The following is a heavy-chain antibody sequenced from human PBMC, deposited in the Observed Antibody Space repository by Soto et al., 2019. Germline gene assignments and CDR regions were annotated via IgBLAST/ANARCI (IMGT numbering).Heavy chain of an antibody. Sequence: VGSLRLSCAASGFTFSSFAMNWVHQAPGKGLEWVAVISGNATSTYYADSVKGRFTISRDNSKNTMYLQMNSLRAEDTAVYYCAKKAGIISRYGLDVWGQGTTVTVSS. CDR1: GFTFSSFA. CDR3: AKKAGIISRYGLDV. V-gene: IGHV3-23*01. CDR2: ISGNATST. J-gene: IGHJ6*02.